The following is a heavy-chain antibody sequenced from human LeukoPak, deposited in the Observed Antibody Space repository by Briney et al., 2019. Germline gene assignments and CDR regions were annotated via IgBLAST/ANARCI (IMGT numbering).Heavy chain of an antibody. J-gene: IGHJ5*02. CDR2: INHSGST. Sequence: PSETLSLTCAVYGGSFSGYYWSWIRQPPGKGLEWIGEINHSGSTNYNPSLKSRVTISVDTSKNQFSLKLSSVTAADTAVYYCERVRNIVEVPAATRAEHGFDPWGQGTLVTVSS. CDR1: GGSFSGYY. D-gene: IGHD2-2*01. V-gene: IGHV4-34*01. CDR3: ERVRNIVEVPAATRAEHGFDP.